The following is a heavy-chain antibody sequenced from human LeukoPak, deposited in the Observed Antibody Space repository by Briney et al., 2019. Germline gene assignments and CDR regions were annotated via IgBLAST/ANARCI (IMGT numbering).Heavy chain of an antibody. CDR1: GFSFSSFS. CDR2: ISSSSSHI. Sequence: GGSLRLSCAASGFSFSSFSMNWVRQAPGKGLEWVSSISSSSSHIYYADSVKGRFTISRDNAKISLYLQMNSLRAEDTAVYYCARGLYPVACYAFDIWGQGTMVTVSS. CDR3: ARGLYPVACYAFDI. V-gene: IGHV3-21*01. J-gene: IGHJ3*02. D-gene: IGHD6-19*01.